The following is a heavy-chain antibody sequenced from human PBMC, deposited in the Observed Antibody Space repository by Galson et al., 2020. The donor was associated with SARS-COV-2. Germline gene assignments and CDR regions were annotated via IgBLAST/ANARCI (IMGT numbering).Heavy chain of an antibody. D-gene: IGHD5-18*01. J-gene: IGHJ4*02. CDR2: FDPEDGEI. Sequence: ASVKVSCKVSGYTLSELSMQWVRQAPGKGLEWMGGFDPEDGEIIYAQKFQGRVTMTEDTSTDTAYVELSSLRSEDTAVYYCATERPGIQSYFSLVYWGQGTLVTVSS. V-gene: IGHV1-24*01. CDR1: GYTLSELS. CDR3: ATERPGIQSYFSLVY.